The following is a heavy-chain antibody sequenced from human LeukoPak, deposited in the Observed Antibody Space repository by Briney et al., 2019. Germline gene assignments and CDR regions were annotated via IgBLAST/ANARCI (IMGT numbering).Heavy chain of an antibody. J-gene: IGHJ4*02. Sequence: GGSLRLSCAASGFTFSSYSMNWVRQAPGKGLEWVSYISSSSGTIYYADSVKGRFTISRDNAKNSLYLQMNSLRAEDTAVYYCARESSAAPDYWGQGTLVTVSS. CDR1: GFTFSSYS. CDR3: ARESSAAPDY. CDR2: ISSSSGTI. D-gene: IGHD6-13*01. V-gene: IGHV3-48*01.